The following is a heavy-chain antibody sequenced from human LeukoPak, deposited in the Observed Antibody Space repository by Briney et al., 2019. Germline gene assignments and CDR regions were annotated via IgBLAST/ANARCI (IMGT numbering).Heavy chain of an antibody. CDR1: GFTFSSYA. D-gene: IGHD1-1*01. J-gene: IGHJ3*02. V-gene: IGHV3-30-3*01. Sequence: PGRSLRLSCAASGFTFSSYAMHWVRQAPGKGLEWVAVISYDGSNKYYADSVKGRFTISRDNSKNTLYLQMNSLRAEDTAVYYCARATTRPRNAFDIWGQGTMVTVSS. CDR3: ARATTRPRNAFDI. CDR2: ISYDGSNK.